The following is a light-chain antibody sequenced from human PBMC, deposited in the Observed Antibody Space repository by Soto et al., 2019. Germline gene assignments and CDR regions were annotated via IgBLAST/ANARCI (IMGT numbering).Light chain of an antibody. J-gene: IGKJ2*01. Sequence: EIVLTQSPGTLSLSPGERATLSCRASQSVSSSYLAWYQHKPGQAPRLLIYGASSRATGIPARFSGSGSGTDFTLTISSLEPEDFAVYYCQQYASSPYTFGQGTKLEIK. V-gene: IGKV3-20*01. CDR1: QSVSSSY. CDR3: QQYASSPYT. CDR2: GAS.